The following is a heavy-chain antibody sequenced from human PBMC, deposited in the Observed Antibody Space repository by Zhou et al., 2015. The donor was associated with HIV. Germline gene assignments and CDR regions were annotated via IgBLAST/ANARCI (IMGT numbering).Heavy chain of an antibody. V-gene: IGHV1-8*01. CDR3: ARGGTVTRGVIRKMPQFYYYYVMEV. Sequence: QVQLVQSGAELKKPGASVKVSCKASGYTFTTYDINWMRQATGQRPEWMGWMNAGGGQTEYAQKFQDRVTITADESTSTLYMELSSLRSDDTAVYFCARGGTVTRGVIRKMPQFYYYYVMEVWGQGTTVTVSS. CDR1: GYTFTTYD. J-gene: IGHJ6*02. CDR2: MNAGGGQT. D-gene: IGHD3-10*01.